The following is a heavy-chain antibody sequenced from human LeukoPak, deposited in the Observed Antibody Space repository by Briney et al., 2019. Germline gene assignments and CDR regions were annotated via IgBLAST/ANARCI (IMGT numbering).Heavy chain of an antibody. V-gene: IGHV1-2*02. CDR3: ARDPFTITFGGVIVTDGPFDY. Sequence: VASVKVSCKASGYTFTGYYMHWVRQAPGQGLEWVGWINPNSGGTNYAQKFQGRVAMTRDTSITTAYMELSRLRSDDTAVYYCARDPFTITFGGVIVTDGPFDYWGQGTLVTVSS. CDR2: INPNSGGT. J-gene: IGHJ4*02. D-gene: IGHD3-16*02. CDR1: GYTFTGYY.